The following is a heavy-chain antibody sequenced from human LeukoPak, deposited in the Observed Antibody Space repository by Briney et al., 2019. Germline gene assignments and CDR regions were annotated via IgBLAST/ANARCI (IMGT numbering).Heavy chain of an antibody. CDR1: GFTFSTYA. CDR3: ARGALFIVVVPTTIDY. CDR2: ISYDGNNK. V-gene: IGHV3-30-3*01. J-gene: IGHJ4*02. Sequence: PGKSLRLSCAASGFTFSTYAMHWVRQAPGRGLEWVAVISYDGNNKYYADSVEGRFTISRDNSKYTLYLQMNSLRAEDTAVYYCARGALFIVVVPTTIDYWGQGTLVTVSS. D-gene: IGHD2-2*01.